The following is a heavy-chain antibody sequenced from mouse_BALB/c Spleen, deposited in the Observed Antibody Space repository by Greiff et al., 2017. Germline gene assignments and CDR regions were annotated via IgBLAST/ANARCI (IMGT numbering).Heavy chain of an antibody. V-gene: IGHV14-1*02. CDR2: IDPENGNT. CDR1: GFNIKDYY. CDR3: ASYYYGSHWYFDV. J-gene: IGHJ1*01. Sequence: EVKLQESGAELVRPGALVKLSCKASGFNIKDYYMHWVKQRPEQGLEWIGWIDPENGNTIYDPKFQGKASITADTSSNTAYLQLSSLTSEDTAVYYCASYYYGSHWYFDVWGAGTTVTVSS. D-gene: IGHD1-1*01.